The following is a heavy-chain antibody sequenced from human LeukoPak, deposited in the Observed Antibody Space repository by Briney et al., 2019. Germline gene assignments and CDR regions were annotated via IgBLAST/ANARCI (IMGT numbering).Heavy chain of an antibody. J-gene: IGHJ5*02. V-gene: IGHV3-74*01. CDR3: VRDPSNSGNWFDL. CDR1: GFNLRDYW. D-gene: IGHD4-11*01. CDR2: LGTDGTYT. Sequence: GGSLRLSCAASGFNLRDYWMHWVRQAPGKGLVWVSRLGTDGTYTNYADSVTGRFTISRDNAKNPPYLHMDSLRAQDTSFYYCVRDPSNSGNWFDLWGQGTLVTVSS.